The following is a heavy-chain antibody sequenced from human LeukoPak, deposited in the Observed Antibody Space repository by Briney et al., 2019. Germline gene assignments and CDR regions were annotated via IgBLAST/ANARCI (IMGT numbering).Heavy chain of an antibody. CDR2: ISGSGGST. CDR1: GFTFSSYA. Sequence: GGPLRLSCAASGFTFSSYAMSWVRQAPGKGLEWVSAISGSGGSTYYADSVKGRFTISRDNSKNTLYLQMNSLRAEDTAVYYCARARESMTTAGSYFDFWGQGTLVTVSS. CDR3: ARARESMTTAGSYFDF. D-gene: IGHD6-13*01. V-gene: IGHV3-23*01. J-gene: IGHJ4*02.